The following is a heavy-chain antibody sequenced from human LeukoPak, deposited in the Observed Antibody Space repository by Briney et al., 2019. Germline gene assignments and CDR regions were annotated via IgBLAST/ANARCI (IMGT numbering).Heavy chain of an antibody. CDR2: TYPGDSET. CDR1: GYSFTTYW. J-gene: IGHJ4*02. Sequence: GESLKISCKGSGYSFTTYWIGWVRQMPGKGLEWMGITYPGDSETRYSPSFQGQVTISADKSINTAYLQWSSLKASDTAMYYCAITSRYFDYWGQGTLVTVSS. CDR3: AITSRYFDY. D-gene: IGHD3-3*01. V-gene: IGHV5-51*01.